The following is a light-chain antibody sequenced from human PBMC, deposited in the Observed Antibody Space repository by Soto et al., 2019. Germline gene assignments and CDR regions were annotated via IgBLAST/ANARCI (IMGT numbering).Light chain of an antibody. Sequence: DIQLTQSPSFLSASVGDTFTIXXRACQALSNYLAWYQQKPGKAPDXVIYSASTLQSGVPSRFSGSGSETEFSLTIRALQPEDFATYYCQQLSRYPLTFGGGTKVDIK. V-gene: IGKV1-9*01. CDR1: QALSNY. J-gene: IGKJ4*01. CDR2: SAS. CDR3: QQLSRYPLT.